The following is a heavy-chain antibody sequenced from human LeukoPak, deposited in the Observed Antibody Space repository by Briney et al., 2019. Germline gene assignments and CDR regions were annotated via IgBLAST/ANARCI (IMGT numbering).Heavy chain of an antibody. J-gene: IGHJ4*02. D-gene: IGHD1-26*01. V-gene: IGHV3-30*03. Sequence: GGSLRLSCATSGFTFSTYGFHWVRQAPGKGLEWVADMSYDGSDKDYADSVKGRFTISRDNSKNSLYLQMNSLRAEDTAVYYCARDLLGWELHYFDYWGQGTLVTVSS. CDR2: MSYDGSDK. CDR3: ARDLLGWELHYFDY. CDR1: GFTFSTYG.